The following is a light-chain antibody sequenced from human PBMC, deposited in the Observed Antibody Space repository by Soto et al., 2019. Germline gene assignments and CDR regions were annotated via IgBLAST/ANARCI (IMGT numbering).Light chain of an antibody. CDR1: SSDIGNYNY. V-gene: IGLV2-14*01. J-gene: IGLJ2*01. CDR2: DAT. CDR3: SSYRSTHTLV. Sequence: QSALTQPASVSGSPGQSITISCTGTSSDIGNYNYVTWFQQRPGEPPKFIIYDATNPPSGVSYRFSGSKSANTASLTISGLQAEDEADYYCSSYRSTHTLVFGGGTKL.